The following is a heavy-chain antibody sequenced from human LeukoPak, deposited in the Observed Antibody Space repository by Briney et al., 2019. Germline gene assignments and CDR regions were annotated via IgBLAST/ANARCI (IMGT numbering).Heavy chain of an antibody. J-gene: IGHJ6*02. CDR1: GFTFSSYD. CDR2: IGTAGDT. CDR3: ARFRIAAAGYGMDV. D-gene: IGHD6-13*01. V-gene: IGHV3-13*01. Sequence: GGSLRLSCAASGFTFSSYDMHWVRQATGKGLEWVSAIGTAGDTYYPGSVKSRFTISRENAKNSLYLQMNSLRAGDTAVYYCARFRIAAAGYGMDVWGQGTTVTVSS.